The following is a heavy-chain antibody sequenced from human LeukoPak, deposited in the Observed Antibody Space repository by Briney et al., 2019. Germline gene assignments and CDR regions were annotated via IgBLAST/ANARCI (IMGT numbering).Heavy chain of an antibody. CDR1: GYTFTGYY. D-gene: IGHD5-12*01. CDR3: AILDVDIVATVYNWFDP. Sequence: ASVKVSCKASGYTFTGYYMHWVRQAPGQGLAWMGWINLNSGGTNYAQKLQGRVTITRDTSINTAYMELSRQRSDDTAVYYCAILDVDIVATVYNWFDPWGQGTLVTVSS. CDR2: INLNSGGT. J-gene: IGHJ5*02. V-gene: IGHV1-2*02.